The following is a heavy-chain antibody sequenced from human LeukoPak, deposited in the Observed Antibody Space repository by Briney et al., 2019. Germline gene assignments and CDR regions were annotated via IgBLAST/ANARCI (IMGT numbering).Heavy chain of an antibody. Sequence: PGGSLRLSCAASGSTFSSYGMHWVRQAPGKGLEWVAVIWYDGSNKYYADSVKGRFTISRDNSKNTLYLQMNSLRAEDTAVYYCAKDSALPDIVVVPAAKGFDYWGQGTLVTISS. CDR2: IWYDGSNK. J-gene: IGHJ4*02. V-gene: IGHV3-33*06. CDR1: GSTFSSYG. CDR3: AKDSALPDIVVVPAAKGFDY. D-gene: IGHD2-2*01.